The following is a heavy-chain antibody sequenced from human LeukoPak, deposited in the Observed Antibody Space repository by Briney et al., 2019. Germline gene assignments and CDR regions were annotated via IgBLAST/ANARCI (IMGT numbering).Heavy chain of an antibody. V-gene: IGHV3-21*01. D-gene: IGHD3-9*01. CDR3: ARYYDILTGYYRDFDY. J-gene: IGHJ4*02. CDR2: ISSSSSCI. CDR1: GFTFSSYS. Sequence: GGSLRLSCAASGFTFSSYSMNWVRQAPGKGLEWVSSISSSSSCIYYADSVKGRFTISRDNAKNSLYLQMNSLRAEDTAVYYCARYYDILTGYYRDFDYWGQGTLATVSS.